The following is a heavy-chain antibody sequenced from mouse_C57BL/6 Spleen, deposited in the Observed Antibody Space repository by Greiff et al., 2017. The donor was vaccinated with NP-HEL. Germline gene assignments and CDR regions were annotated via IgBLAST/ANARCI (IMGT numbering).Heavy chain of an antibody. CDR3: ARSTTVVATPFDY. CDR2: ISDGGSYT. J-gene: IGHJ2*01. V-gene: IGHV5-4*03. D-gene: IGHD1-1*01. Sequence: EVKLVESGGGLVKPGGSLKLSCAASGFTFSSYAMSWVRQTPEKRLEWVATISDGGSYTYYPDNVKGRFTISRDNAKNNLYRQMSHLKSEDTAMYYCARSTTVVATPFDYWGQGTTLTVSS. CDR1: GFTFSSYA.